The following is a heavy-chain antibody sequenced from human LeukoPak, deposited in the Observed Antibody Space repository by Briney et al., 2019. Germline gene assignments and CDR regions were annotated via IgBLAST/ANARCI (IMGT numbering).Heavy chain of an antibody. CDR1: GGTFSSYA. V-gene: IGHV1-69*13. CDR2: SIPIFGTA. Sequence: SVKVSCKASGGTFSSYAISWVRQAPGQGLEWMGGSIPIFGTAKYAQKFQGRVTMTAGESTSTAYMELSRLRSEDTAVYYCARRAVAGTKRAWFDPWGQGTLVTVSS. CDR3: ARRAVAGTKRAWFDP. D-gene: IGHD6-19*01. J-gene: IGHJ5*02.